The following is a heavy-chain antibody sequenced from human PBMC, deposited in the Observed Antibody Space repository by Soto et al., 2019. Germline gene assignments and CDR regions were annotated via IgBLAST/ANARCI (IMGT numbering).Heavy chain of an antibody. CDR1: GDSIRSSY. D-gene: IGHD6-13*01. CDR2: VYHTGTT. Sequence: SETLSLPCTVSGDSIRSSYWSWVRQAPGRGLEWIGYVYHTGTTNSKPFLKSRVTISADTSKNLFSLKLMSVTPADTAVYFCARDMSGGSSWYEFDSWGPGTLVTVSS. V-gene: IGHV4-59*01. J-gene: IGHJ4*02. CDR3: ARDMSGGSSWYEFDS.